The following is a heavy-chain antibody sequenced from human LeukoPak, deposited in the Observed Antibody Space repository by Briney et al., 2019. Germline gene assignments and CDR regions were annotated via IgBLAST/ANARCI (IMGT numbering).Heavy chain of an antibody. CDR1: GYTFTSYG. Sequence: ASVKVSCKASGYTFTSYGISWVRQAPGQGLEWMGWIGAYNGNTNYAQKLQGRVTMTTDTSTSTAYMELRSLRSDDTAVYYCARGLDLWYSSGWPEGHVAFDIWGQGTMVTVSS. CDR3: ARGLDLWYSSGWPEGHVAFDI. J-gene: IGHJ3*02. D-gene: IGHD6-19*01. V-gene: IGHV1-18*01. CDR2: IGAYNGNT.